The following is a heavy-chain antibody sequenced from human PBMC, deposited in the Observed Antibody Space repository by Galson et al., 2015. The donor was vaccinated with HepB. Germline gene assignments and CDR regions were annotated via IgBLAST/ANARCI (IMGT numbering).Heavy chain of an antibody. CDR1: GYTFTGYY. V-gene: IGHV1-2*06. Sequence: SVRVSCKASGYTFTGYYMHWVRQAPGQGLEWMGRINPNSGGTNYAQKFQGRVTMTRDTSISTAYMELSRLRSDDTAVYYCARSREVGNYYYGMDVWGQGTTVTVSS. D-gene: IGHD1-26*01. CDR3: ARSREVGNYYYGMDV. CDR2: INPNSGGT. J-gene: IGHJ6*02.